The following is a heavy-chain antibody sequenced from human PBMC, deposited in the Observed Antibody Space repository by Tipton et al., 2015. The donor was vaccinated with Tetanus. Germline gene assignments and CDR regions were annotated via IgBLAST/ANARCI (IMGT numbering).Heavy chain of an antibody. Sequence: TLSLTCTVSGGSISSGGYYWSWIRQHPGKGLEWIGYTYYSGSTYYNPSLKSRVTISVDTSKNQFSLKLSSVTAADTAVYYCASRYFDWADAFDIWGQGTMVTVSS. D-gene: IGHD3-9*01. CDR1: GGSISSGGYY. V-gene: IGHV4-31*03. CDR3: ASRYFDWADAFDI. CDR2: TYYSGST. J-gene: IGHJ3*02.